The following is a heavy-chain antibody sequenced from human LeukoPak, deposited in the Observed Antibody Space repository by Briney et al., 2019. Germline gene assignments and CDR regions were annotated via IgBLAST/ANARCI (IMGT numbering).Heavy chain of an antibody. J-gene: IGHJ4*02. D-gene: IGHD1-26*01. V-gene: IGHV3-23*01. Sequence: GGSLRLSCAAFGFTFSNNAMSWVRQAPGKGLEWVSATSTSGGSAYYADSVKGRFTISRDNSKNTLYLQMDSLRADDTAVYYCARYSGSYYYPPAWDLWGQGTLVTVSS. CDR3: ARYSGSYYYPPAWDL. CDR1: GFTFSNNA. CDR2: TSTSGGSA.